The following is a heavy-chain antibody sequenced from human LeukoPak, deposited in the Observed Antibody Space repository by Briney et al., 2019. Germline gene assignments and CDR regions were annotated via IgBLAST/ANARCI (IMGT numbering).Heavy chain of an antibody. CDR3: ARTYDSSGYYTAPIDY. CDR2: IIPILGIA. Sequence: GASVKVSCKASGGTFSSYAISWVRQAPGQGLGWMGRIIPILGIANYAQKFQGRVTITADKSTSTAYMELSSLRSEDTAVYYCARTYDSSGYYTAPIDYWGQGTLVTVSS. J-gene: IGHJ4*02. CDR1: GGTFSSYA. D-gene: IGHD3-22*01. V-gene: IGHV1-69*04.